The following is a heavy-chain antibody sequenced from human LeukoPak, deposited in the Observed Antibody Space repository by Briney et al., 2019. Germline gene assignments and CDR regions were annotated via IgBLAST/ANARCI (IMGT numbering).Heavy chain of an antibody. CDR3: AKHDSGYMKDFDY. Sequence: GGSLRLSCEASGFTFSSYAMTWVRQAPGKGLQWVSTISDSGAGTHYADSVKGRFTISRDNSKNTLHPQMNSLRAEGTAVYYCAKHDSGYMKDFDYWGQGTLVTVSS. V-gene: IGHV3-23*01. J-gene: IGHJ4*02. CDR1: GFTFSSYA. CDR2: ISDSGAGT. D-gene: IGHD4-17*01.